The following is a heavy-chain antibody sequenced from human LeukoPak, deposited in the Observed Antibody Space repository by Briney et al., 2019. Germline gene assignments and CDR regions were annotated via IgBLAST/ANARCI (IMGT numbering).Heavy chain of an antibody. Sequence: GESLQISCKGSEYNFTSYWIAWVRQMPGKGLEWMGIIYPGDSDTRYSPSFQGQVTISADKSISTAYLQWSSLKASDTAMYYCARHAETEMATILGLDYWGQGTLVTVSS. CDR3: ARHAETEMATILGLDY. D-gene: IGHD5-24*01. CDR2: IYPGDSDT. V-gene: IGHV5-51*01. CDR1: EYNFTSYW. J-gene: IGHJ4*02.